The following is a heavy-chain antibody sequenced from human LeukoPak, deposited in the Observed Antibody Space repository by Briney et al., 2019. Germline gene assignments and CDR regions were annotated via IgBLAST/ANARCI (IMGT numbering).Heavy chain of an antibody. CDR1: GYSVTSYA. V-gene: IGHV1-3*01. D-gene: IGHD2-2*01. J-gene: IGHJ4*02. CDR3: ARGYCSSTSCQYYLDY. Sequence: ASVEVSCKASGYSVTSYAVHWVRQAPGQRLEWMGWIYAGNGNTQFSQNFQGRVTFTRDTSASTAYMELSSLRSEDTAVYYCARGYCSSTSCQYYLDYWGQGTLVTVSS. CDR2: IYAGNGNT.